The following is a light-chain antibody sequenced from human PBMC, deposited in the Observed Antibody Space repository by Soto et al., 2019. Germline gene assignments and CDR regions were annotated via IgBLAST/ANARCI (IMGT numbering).Light chain of an antibody. V-gene: IGKV1-5*01. CDR3: QQYKNWPL. CDR2: DAS. CDR1: QNIRNW. J-gene: IGKJ5*01. Sequence: DSQMTQSPSTLSASVGDSVTITCRASQNIRNWLAWYQQKPGKAPNPLIYDASSLKSGVPARFSGSGSRTEFTLTISSLQSEDFAVYYCQQYKNWPLFAQGTRLEIK.